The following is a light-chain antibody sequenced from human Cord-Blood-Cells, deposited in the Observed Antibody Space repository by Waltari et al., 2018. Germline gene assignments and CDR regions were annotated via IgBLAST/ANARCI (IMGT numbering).Light chain of an antibody. CDR2: DVS. CDR1: SSDVGGYNY. CDR3: CSYAGSYTYV. V-gene: IGLV2-11*01. J-gene: IGLJ1*01. Sequence: QSALTQPASVSGSPGQSITISCTGTSSDVGGYNYVSWYQPHPGKAPKLMIYDVSKRPSGVPVRFSGSKSGNTASLTISGLQAEDEADYYCCSYAGSYTYVFGTGTKVTVL.